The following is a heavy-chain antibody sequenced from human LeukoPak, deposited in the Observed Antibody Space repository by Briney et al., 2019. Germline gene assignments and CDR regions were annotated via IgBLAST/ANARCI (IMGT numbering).Heavy chain of an antibody. CDR2: ISGSGSSA. V-gene: IGHV3-23*01. Sequence: GGSLRLSCAVSGFTFSTYAMSWVRQAPGEGLEWVSAISGSGSSAYYADSVRGRFTISRDNSKNTLYLQVNSLRAEDTAVYYCAKGGWESKFDYWGQGTLVTVSS. D-gene: IGHD1-26*01. CDR3: AKGGWESKFDY. CDR1: GFTFSTYA. J-gene: IGHJ4*02.